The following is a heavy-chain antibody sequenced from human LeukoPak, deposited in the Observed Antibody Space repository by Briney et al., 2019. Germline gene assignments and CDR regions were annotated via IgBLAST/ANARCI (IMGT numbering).Heavy chain of an antibody. CDR1: GYTFTSYA. J-gene: IGHJ3*02. CDR3: ATRSGGSTRVLDAFDI. CDR2: IIPILGIA. Sequence: ASVKVSCKASGYTFTSYAISWVRQAPGQGLEWMGRIIPILGIANYAQKFQGRVTITADKSTSTAYMELSSLRSEDTAVYYCATRSGGSTRVLDAFDIWGQGTMVTVSS. D-gene: IGHD2-15*01. V-gene: IGHV1-69*04.